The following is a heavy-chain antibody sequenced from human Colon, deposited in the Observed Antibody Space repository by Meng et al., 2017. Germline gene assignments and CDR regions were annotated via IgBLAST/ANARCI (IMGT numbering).Heavy chain of an antibody. Sequence: QVQLQQWGAGLLKPSETLSLTCPVYGGSFSGYYWSWIRHTPGKGLEWIGEINHSGSTNYNPSLKSRVTISVDTSKNQFSLKLSSVTAADTAVYYCARGRYSGYLPWGQGTLVTVSS. CDR2: INHSGST. CDR1: GGSFSGYY. CDR3: ARGRYSGYLP. V-gene: IGHV4-34*01. D-gene: IGHD5-12*01. J-gene: IGHJ5*02.